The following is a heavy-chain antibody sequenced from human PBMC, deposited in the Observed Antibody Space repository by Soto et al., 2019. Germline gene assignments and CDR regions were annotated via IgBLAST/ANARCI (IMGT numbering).Heavy chain of an antibody. J-gene: IGHJ6*02. CDR2: INPNSGGT. CDR3: ARGSLSIAAAGSYYYHYGMDV. D-gene: IGHD6-13*01. Sequence: ASVKVSCKASGYTFTGYYMHWVRQAPGQGLEWMGWINPNSGGTNYAQKFQGWVTMTRDTSISTAYMELSRLRSGDTAVYYCARGSLSIAAAGSYYYHYGMDVWGQGTTVTVSS. CDR1: GYTFTGYY. V-gene: IGHV1-2*04.